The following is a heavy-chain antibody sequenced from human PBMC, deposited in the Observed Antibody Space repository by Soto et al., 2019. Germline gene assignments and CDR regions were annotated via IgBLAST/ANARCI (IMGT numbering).Heavy chain of an antibody. CDR3: PGASSGYSYGRSIDY. CDR1: GYPSTSYG. Sequence: GGSVEAYSKASGYPSTSYGTSLVRQAPGQGLEWMGWISASNGNTNYSEKLQGRVTMTTYTSTSTAYMELRSLRSDDTAVYYCPGASSGYSYGRSIDYWGQGTMVTVSS. D-gene: IGHD5-18*01. V-gene: IGHV1-18*01. J-gene: IGHJ4*02. CDR2: ISASNGNT.